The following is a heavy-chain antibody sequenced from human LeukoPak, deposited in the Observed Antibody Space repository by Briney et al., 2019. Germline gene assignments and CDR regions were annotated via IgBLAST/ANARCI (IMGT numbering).Heavy chain of an antibody. D-gene: IGHD5-12*01. CDR1: GGSFSGYY. Sequence: SETLSLTCAVYGGSFSGYYWSWIRQPPGTGQVWIGEINHSGSNNYHQCLKSRVTISVDTSKNQYSLKLSSVTAADTAVYYCAREGVATMRPFDYWGQGTLVTVSS. V-gene: IGHV4-34*01. J-gene: IGHJ4*02. CDR3: AREGVATMRPFDY. CDR2: INHSGSN.